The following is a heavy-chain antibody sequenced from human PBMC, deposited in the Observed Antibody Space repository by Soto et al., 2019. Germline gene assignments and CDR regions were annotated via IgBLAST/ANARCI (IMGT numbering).Heavy chain of an antibody. CDR3: ARTEIVVVPAAIGY. Sequence: SETLSLTCAVYGGNFSGYYWSWIRKHPGKGLEWIGEINHSGSTNYNPFLKSRVTISVDTSKNQFSLKLSSVTAADTAVYYCARTEIVVVPAAIGYWGQGTLVTVSS. D-gene: IGHD2-2*02. V-gene: IGHV4-34*01. J-gene: IGHJ4*02. CDR1: GGNFSGYY. CDR2: INHSGST.